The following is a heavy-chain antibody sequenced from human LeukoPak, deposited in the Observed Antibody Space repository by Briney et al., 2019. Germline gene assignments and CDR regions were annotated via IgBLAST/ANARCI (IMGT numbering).Heavy chain of an antibody. CDR2: IYYNGST. D-gene: IGHD6-19*01. J-gene: IGHJ6*02. CDR1: GGSISSSSYY. CDR3: ARHQPSGWTCTYYYYGMDV. V-gene: IGHV4-39*01. Sequence: SETLSLTCTVSGGSISSSSYYWGWIRQPPGKGLECLGSIYYNGSTYYNPALKSRVTISVDTSKNQFSLKLSSVTAADAAVYYCARHQPSGWTCTYYYYGMDVWGQGTTVTVSS.